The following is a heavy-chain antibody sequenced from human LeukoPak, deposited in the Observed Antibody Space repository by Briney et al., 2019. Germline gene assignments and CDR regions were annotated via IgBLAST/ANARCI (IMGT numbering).Heavy chain of an antibody. CDR1: GGTFSSYA. D-gene: IGHD3-22*01. J-gene: IGHJ5*02. V-gene: IGHV1-69*13. Sequence: ASVKVSCQASGGTFSSYAISWVRQAPGQGLEWMGGIIPIFGTANYAQKFQGRVTITADESTSTAYMELRSLRSDDTAVYYCARDRDSSGYYPTTNWFDPWGQGTLVTVSS. CDR3: ARDRDSSGYYPTTNWFDP. CDR2: IIPIFGTA.